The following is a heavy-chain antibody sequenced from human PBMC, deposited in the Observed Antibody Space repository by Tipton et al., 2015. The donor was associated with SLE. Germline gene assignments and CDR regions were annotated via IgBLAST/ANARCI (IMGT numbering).Heavy chain of an antibody. Sequence: GSLRLSCAASGFTFSSYAMSWVRQAPGKGLEWVSAISGSGGSTYYADSVKGRFTISRDNSKNTLYLQMNSLRAEDTAVYYCAKGLVQTGYSSTWYYFDYWGQGTLVTVSS. CDR1: GFTFSSYA. J-gene: IGHJ4*02. CDR2: ISGSGGST. CDR3: AKGLVQTGYSSTWYYFDY. D-gene: IGHD6-13*01. V-gene: IGHV3-23*01.